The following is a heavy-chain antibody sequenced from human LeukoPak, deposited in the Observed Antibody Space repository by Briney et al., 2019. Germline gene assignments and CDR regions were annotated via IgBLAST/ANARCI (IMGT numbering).Heavy chain of an antibody. Sequence: SETLSLTCAVSGGSISSSNWWSWVRQPPGKGLEWIGESYHSGSTNYNPSLKSRVTISVDKSKNQFSLKLSSVTAADTAVYYCARVRIAVDDVYFDYWGQGTLVTVSS. CDR2: SYHSGST. D-gene: IGHD6-19*01. J-gene: IGHJ4*02. CDR3: ARVRIAVDDVYFDY. CDR1: GGSISSSNW. V-gene: IGHV4-4*02.